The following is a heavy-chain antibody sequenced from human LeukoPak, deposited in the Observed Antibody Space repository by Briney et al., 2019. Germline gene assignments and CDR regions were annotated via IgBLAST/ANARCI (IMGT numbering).Heavy chain of an antibody. CDR2: IYSGGST. CDR1: GFTVSSNY. CDR3: ARDWDGYYDFWSGFGPHPPNYGMDV. J-gene: IGHJ6*02. Sequence: GGSLRLSCAASGFTVSSNYMSWVRQAPGKGLEWVSVIYSGGSTYYADSVKGRFAISRDNSKNTLYLQMNSLRAEDTAVYYCARDWDGYYDFWSGFGPHPPNYGMDVWGQGTTVTVSS. D-gene: IGHD3-3*01. V-gene: IGHV3-53*01.